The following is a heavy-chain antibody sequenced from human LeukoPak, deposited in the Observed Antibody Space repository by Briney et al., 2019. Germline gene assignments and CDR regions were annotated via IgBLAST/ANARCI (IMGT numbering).Heavy chain of an antibody. CDR3: ARAPYYYDSSGYLFGYYYMDV. CDR2: IYYSGST. Sequence: SETLSLTCTVSGGSISSYYWSWIRQPPGKGLEWIGSIYYSGSTYYNPSLKSRVTISVDTSKNQFSLKLSSVTAADTAVYYCARAPYYYDSSGYLFGYYYMDVWGKGTTVTVSS. CDR1: GGSISSYY. V-gene: IGHV4-59*12. J-gene: IGHJ6*03. D-gene: IGHD3-22*01.